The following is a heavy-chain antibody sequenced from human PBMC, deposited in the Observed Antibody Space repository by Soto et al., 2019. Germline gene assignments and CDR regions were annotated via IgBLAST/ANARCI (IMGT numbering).Heavy chain of an antibody. J-gene: IGHJ4*02. D-gene: IGHD2-8*01. CDR1: GFTFSDYS. CDR2: INTASTYS. Sequence: EVQLEESGGDVVKPGGSLRLSCAASGFTFSDYSLNWVRQAPGKGLQWVSSINTASTYSYYADSVKGRFTISRDNAKKSLSLQMNRLRAEDTAVYYCARGRGYCTTGVCSYFDSWGQGTLVTVSS. V-gene: IGHV3-21*01. CDR3: ARGRGYCTTGVCSYFDS.